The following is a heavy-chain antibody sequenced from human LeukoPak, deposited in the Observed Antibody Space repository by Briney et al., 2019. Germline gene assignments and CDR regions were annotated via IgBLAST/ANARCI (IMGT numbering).Heavy chain of an antibody. CDR3: ARQAAGTDY. J-gene: IGHJ4*02. CDR1: GGSISSYY. V-gene: IGHV4-59*01. CDR2: IYYSGST. Sequence: SETLSLTCTVSGGSISSYYWSWIRQPPGKGLEWIGYIYYSGSTDYNPSLKSRVTISVDTSKNQFSLKLSSVTAADTAVYYCARQAAGTDYWGQGTLVTVSS. D-gene: IGHD6-13*01.